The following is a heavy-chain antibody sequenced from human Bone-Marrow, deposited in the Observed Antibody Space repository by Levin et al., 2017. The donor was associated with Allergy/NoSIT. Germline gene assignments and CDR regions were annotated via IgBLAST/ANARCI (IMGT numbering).Heavy chain of an antibody. J-gene: IGHJ4*02. CDR1: GYTLTELS. D-gene: IGHD6-19*01. Sequence: AASVKVSCKVSGYTLTELSIHWVRQAPGKGLEWMGGFDPEDGETIYAQKLQGRVSMTQDTSTGTAYMELTSLRSEDTAVYYCAKFSTGWYGDFWGQGTLVTVSS. V-gene: IGHV1-24*01. CDR3: AKFSTGWYGDF. CDR2: FDPEDGET.